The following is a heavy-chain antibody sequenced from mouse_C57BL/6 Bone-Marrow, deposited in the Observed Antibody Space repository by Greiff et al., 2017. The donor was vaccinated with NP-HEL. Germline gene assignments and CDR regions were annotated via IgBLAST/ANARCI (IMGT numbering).Heavy chain of an antibody. J-gene: IGHJ2*01. CDR1: GYTFTSYW. Sequence: QVQLQQPGAELVKPGASVKLSCKASGYTFTSYWMHWVKQRPGQGLEWIGMIHPNSGSTNYNEKFKSKVTLTVDKSSSTAYMQLSSLTSEDSAVYYCDGKGVYEFDYWGQGTTLTVSS. V-gene: IGHV1-64*01. D-gene: IGHD2-3*01. CDR3: DGKGVYEFDY. CDR2: IHPNSGST.